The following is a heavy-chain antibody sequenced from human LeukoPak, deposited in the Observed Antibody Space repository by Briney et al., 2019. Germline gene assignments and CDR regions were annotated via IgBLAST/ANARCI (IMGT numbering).Heavy chain of an antibody. V-gene: IGHV4-34*01. CDR1: GGSFSGYY. CDR3: ARGPVVVTATDAFDI. Sequence: PSETLSLTCAVYGGSFSGYYWSWIRQPPGKGLEWIEEINHSGSTNYNPSLKSRVTISVDTSKNQFSLKLSSVTAADTAVYYCARGPVVVTATDAFDIWGQGTMVTVSS. D-gene: IGHD2-21*02. J-gene: IGHJ3*02. CDR2: INHSGST.